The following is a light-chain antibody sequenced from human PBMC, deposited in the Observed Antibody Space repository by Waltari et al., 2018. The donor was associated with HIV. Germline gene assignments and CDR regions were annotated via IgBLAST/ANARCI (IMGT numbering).Light chain of an antibody. Sequence: QSALTQPASVSGSPGQSITISCTGTSSDIGGYDYVSWYQQHPGKAPKLMIYGVRSRPSGVSNRFSGSRSGHTASLTISGLQAEDEADYYGSAYTSISTLAVFGGGTKLTVL. CDR2: GVR. V-gene: IGLV2-14*01. J-gene: IGLJ2*01. CDR3: SAYTSISTLAV. CDR1: SSDIGGYDY.